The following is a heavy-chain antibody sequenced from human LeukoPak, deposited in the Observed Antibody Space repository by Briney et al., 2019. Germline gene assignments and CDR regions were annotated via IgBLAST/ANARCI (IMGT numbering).Heavy chain of an antibody. Sequence: ASVKVSCKASGYTFTSYGISWVRQAPGQGLEWMGWISAYNGNTNYAQKFQGRVTITADESTSTAYMELSSLRSEDTAVYYCARGNSGYDYYYYGMDVWGQGTTVTVSS. CDR1: GYTFTSYG. J-gene: IGHJ6*02. V-gene: IGHV1-18*01. D-gene: IGHD5-12*01. CDR3: ARGNSGYDYYYYGMDV. CDR2: ISAYNGNT.